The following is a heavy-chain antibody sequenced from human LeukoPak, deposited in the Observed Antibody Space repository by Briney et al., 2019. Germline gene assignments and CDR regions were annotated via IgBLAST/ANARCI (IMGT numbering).Heavy chain of an antibody. J-gene: IGHJ4*02. CDR1: GGSISSYY. Sequence: SETLSLTCTVSGGSISSYYWSWIRQPPGKGLEWIGYIYYSGSTNYNPSLKSRVTISVDTSRNQFSLKLSSVTAADTAVYYCARQSITMVRGVPAYYFDYRGQGTLVTVSS. D-gene: IGHD3-10*01. V-gene: IGHV4-59*01. CDR2: IYYSGST. CDR3: ARQSITMVRGVPAYYFDY.